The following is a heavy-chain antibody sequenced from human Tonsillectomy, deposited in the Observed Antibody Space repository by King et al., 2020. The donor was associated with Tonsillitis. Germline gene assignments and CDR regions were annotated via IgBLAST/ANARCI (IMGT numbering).Heavy chain of an antibody. J-gene: IGHJ6*02. CDR2: ISYDGSNK. D-gene: IGHD1-26*01. Sequence: VQLVESGGGVVQPGRSLRLSCAASGFTFSSYGMHWVRQASGKGLEWVAVISYDGSNKYYADSVKGRFTISRDNSKNTLYLQMNSLRAEDTAVYYCARDLLEGARLYYYGMDVWGQGTTVTVSS. CDR1: GFTFSSYG. CDR3: ARDLLEGARLYYYGMDV. V-gene: IGHV3-33*05.